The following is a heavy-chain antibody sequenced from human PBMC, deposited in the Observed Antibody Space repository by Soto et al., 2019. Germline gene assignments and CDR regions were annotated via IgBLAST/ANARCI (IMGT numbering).Heavy chain of an antibody. CDR1: GYTFTSYG. Sequence: GASVKVSCKASGYTFTSYGISWVRQAPGQGLEWMGWISAYNGNTNYAQKLQGRVTMTTDTSTSTAYMELRSLRSDDTAVYYCARDRSGWYVGNWFDPWGQGTLVTVSS. D-gene: IGHD6-19*01. J-gene: IGHJ5*02. CDR3: ARDRSGWYVGNWFDP. CDR2: ISAYNGNT. V-gene: IGHV1-18*01.